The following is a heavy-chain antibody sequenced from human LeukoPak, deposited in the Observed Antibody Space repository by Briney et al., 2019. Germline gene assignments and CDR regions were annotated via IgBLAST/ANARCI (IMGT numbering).Heavy chain of an antibody. CDR3: AKLYGAQGVDY. V-gene: IGHV3-30*18. D-gene: IGHD4-17*01. CDR1: GFTFGSYG. Sequence: GGSLRLSCAASGFTFGSYGMHWVRQAPGKGLEWVAVISYDGSNKYYADSVKGRFTISRDNSKNTLYLQMNSLRAEDTAVYYCAKLYGAQGVDYWGQGTLVTVSS. CDR2: ISYDGSNK. J-gene: IGHJ4*02.